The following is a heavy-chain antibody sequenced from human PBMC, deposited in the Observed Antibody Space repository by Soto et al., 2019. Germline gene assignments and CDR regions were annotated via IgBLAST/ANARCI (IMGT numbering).Heavy chain of an antibody. CDR2: IYWNDDK. V-gene: IGHV2-5*01. CDR3: AHGRGEYSSSWFDY. CDR1: GFSLSTSGVG. D-gene: IGHD6-13*01. J-gene: IGHJ4*02. Sequence: GPTLVNPTQTLTLTCTFSGFSLSTSGVGVGWIRQPPGKALEWLALIYWNDDKRYSPSLKSRLTITKDTSKNQVVLTMTNMDPVDTATYYCAHGRGEYSSSWFDYWGQGTLVTVSS.